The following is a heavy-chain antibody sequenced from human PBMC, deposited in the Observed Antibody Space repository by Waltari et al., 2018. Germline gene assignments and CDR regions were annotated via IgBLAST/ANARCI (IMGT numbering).Heavy chain of an antibody. CDR3: ARVEGAAGLDI. Sequence: QVQLVQSGAEVKKPGASVTVSCKASGFPFTSYAMLLVRQAPGQRLEWMGWINAGNGNTKYSQKFQGRVTITRDTSASTAYMELSSLRSEDTAVYYCARVEGAAGLDIWGQGTMVTVSS. J-gene: IGHJ3*02. CDR2: INAGNGNT. V-gene: IGHV1-3*01. D-gene: IGHD3-16*01. CDR1: GFPFTSYA.